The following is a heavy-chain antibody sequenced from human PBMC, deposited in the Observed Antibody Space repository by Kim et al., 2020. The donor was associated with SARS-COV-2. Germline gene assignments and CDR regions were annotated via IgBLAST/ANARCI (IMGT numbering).Heavy chain of an antibody. D-gene: IGHD3-22*01. Sequence: GGSLRLSCAASGFTFSSYWMSWVRQAPGKGLEWVANIKQDGSEKYYVDSVKGRFTISRDNAKNSLYLQMNSLRAEDTAVYYCARGTYYYDSSGYYYSVWGQGTLVTVSS. V-gene: IGHV3-7*03. J-gene: IGHJ4*02. CDR2: IKQDGSEK. CDR3: ARGTYYYDSSGYYYSV. CDR1: GFTFSSYW.